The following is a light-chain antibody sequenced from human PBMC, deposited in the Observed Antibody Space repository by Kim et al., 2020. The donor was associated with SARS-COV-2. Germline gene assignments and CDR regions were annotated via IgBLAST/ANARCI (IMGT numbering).Light chain of an antibody. V-gene: IGKV3-20*01. CDR2: DAS. J-gene: IGKJ2*01. CDR3: QQYGSVPNT. Sequence: IVLTQAPGTLSLSPGERATLSCRASASVRGNYLAWYQQKPGQAPRLLIHDASIRATDIPDRFSGSGSGTDFTLTISRLEPEDFTVYYCQQYGSVPNTFGQGTKLEI. CDR1: ASVRGNY.